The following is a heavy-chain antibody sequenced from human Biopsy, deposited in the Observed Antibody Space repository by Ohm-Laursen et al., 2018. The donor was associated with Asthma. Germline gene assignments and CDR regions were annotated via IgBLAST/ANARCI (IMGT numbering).Heavy chain of an antibody. J-gene: IGHJ6*02. Sequence: ASVKVSCTASGYTFNSAGITWVRQAPGQGLEWMGWISVYNGNTKVAQKLQDRVTMITDTSTSTAYMELRSLRSDDTAVYFCARAVDYSHYYGIDVWGQGTTVTVS. CDR1: GYTFNSAG. V-gene: IGHV1-18*01. CDR2: ISVYNGNT. CDR3: ARAVDYSHYYGIDV. D-gene: IGHD3-10*01.